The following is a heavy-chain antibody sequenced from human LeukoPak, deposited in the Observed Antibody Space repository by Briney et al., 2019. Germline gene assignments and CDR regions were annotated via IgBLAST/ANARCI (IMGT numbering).Heavy chain of an antibody. J-gene: IGHJ4*02. CDR2: SRHKANSYTT. CDR1: GFTFSDHY. Sequence: SGGSLRLSCAVSGFTFSDHYMDWVRQAPGKGLEWVGRSRHKANSYTTEYAASVKGRFTISRDNAKDSLYLQMNSLRAEDTAVYYCARLQIHEHYYGSGSYYYYFDYWGQGTLVTVSS. CDR3: ARLQIHEHYYGSGSYYYYFDY. D-gene: IGHD3-10*01. V-gene: IGHV3-72*01.